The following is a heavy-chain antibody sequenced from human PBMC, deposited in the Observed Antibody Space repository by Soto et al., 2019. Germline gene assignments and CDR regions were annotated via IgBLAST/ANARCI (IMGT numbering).Heavy chain of an antibody. Sequence: GGSLRLSCAASGFTFNSYGMTWVRQAPGKGLEWVSFSSATGAGTYYADSVKGRFTISRDNSKNTLYLQMSSLRADDTAVYYCAKDRRAGGNYGFYSDFWGQGALVTV. CDR1: GFTFNSYG. J-gene: IGHJ4*02. V-gene: IGHV3-23*01. CDR3: AKDRRAGGNYGFYSDF. D-gene: IGHD1-7*01. CDR2: SSATGAGT.